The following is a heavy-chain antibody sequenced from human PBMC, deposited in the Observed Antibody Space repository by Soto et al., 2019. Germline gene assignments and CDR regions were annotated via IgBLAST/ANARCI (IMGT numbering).Heavy chain of an antibody. CDR1: GYTFTSYA. Sequence: PGASVKVSCKASGYTFTSYAMHWVRQAPGQRLEWMGWINAGNGNTKYSQKFQGRVTITRDTSASTAYMELSSLRSEDAAVYYCARDDVVPNWFDPWGQGTLVTVSS. CDR3: ARDDVVPNWFDP. CDR2: INAGNGNT. D-gene: IGHD2-21*01. V-gene: IGHV1-3*01. J-gene: IGHJ5*02.